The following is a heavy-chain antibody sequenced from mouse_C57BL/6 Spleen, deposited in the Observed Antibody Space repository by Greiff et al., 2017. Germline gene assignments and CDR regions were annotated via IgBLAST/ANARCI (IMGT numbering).Heavy chain of an antibody. Sequence: EAQLQQSGAELVRPGASVKLSCTASGFNIQDYYMHWVKQRPEQGLEWIGRIDPEDGDTEYAPKFQGKATMTADTSSNTAYLQLSSLTSEDTAVYYCTTFYYDRGFAYWGQGTLVTVSA. CDR2: IDPEDGDT. V-gene: IGHV14-1*01. CDR1: GFNIQDYY. CDR3: TTFYYDRGFAY. D-gene: IGHD2-4*01. J-gene: IGHJ3*01.